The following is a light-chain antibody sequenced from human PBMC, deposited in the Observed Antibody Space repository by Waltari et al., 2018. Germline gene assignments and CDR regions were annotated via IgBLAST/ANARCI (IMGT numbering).Light chain of an antibody. CDR2: KVS. J-gene: IGKJ1*01. CDR1: QSLVHSDGNTY. CDR3: MQGTHWPPWT. Sequence: DVVMTQSPLSLPVTLGQPASISCRSSQSLVHSDGNTYLSWFQQRPGQSPRRLIYKVSNRDSGVPDRFSGSGSGTDFTLKSSRVEAEDVGVYYCMQGTHWPPWTFGQGTKVEIQ. V-gene: IGKV2-30*02.